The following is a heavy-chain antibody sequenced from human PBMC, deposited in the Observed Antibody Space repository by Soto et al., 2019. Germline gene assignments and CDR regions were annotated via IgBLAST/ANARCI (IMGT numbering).Heavy chain of an antibody. Sequence: EVQLLESGGGLVQPGGSLRLSCAASGFTFSSYAMSWVRQAPGKGLEWVSAISGSGGSTYYADSVKGRFTISRDNSKNTLYLQMNSLRADDTAVYYCAKDLEIAVAGTGDYWGQGTLVTVSS. CDR3: AKDLEIAVAGTGDY. CDR2: ISGSGGST. J-gene: IGHJ4*02. CDR1: GFTFSSYA. D-gene: IGHD6-19*01. V-gene: IGHV3-23*01.